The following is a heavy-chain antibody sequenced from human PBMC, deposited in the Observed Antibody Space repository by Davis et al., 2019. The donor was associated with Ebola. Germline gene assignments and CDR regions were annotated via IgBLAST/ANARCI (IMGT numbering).Heavy chain of an antibody. D-gene: IGHD1-1*01. Sequence: ASVKVSCKASGYTFTSYYMHWVRQAPGQGLEWMGIINPSGGSTSYAQKFQGRVTITMDTSASTAYMELSSLRSDDTAVYYCARAQFPTTSDHWGQGTLVTVSS. CDR1: GYTFTSYY. V-gene: IGHV1-46*01. J-gene: IGHJ4*02. CDR3: ARAQFPTTSDH. CDR2: INPSGGST.